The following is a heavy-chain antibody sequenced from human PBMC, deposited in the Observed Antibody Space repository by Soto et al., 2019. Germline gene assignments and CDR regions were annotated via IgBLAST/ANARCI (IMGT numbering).Heavy chain of an antibody. D-gene: IGHD5-18*01. Sequence: ASLKVSCKASGYTFTSYGISWVRQAPGQGLEWMGWISAYNGNTNYAQKLQGRVTMTTDKSTSTAYMELRSLRSDDTAVYYCARDPDVDTARLTVFHXWGQVTLVTVSX. V-gene: IGHV1-18*04. CDR3: ARDPDVDTARLTVFHX. CDR2: ISAYNGNT. J-gene: IGHJ4*02. CDR1: GYTFTSYG.